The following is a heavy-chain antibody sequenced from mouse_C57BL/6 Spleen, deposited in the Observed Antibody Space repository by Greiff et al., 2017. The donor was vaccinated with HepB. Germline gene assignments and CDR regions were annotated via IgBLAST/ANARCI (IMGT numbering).Heavy chain of an antibody. D-gene: IGHD2-4*01. V-gene: IGHV5-4*01. Sequence: EVHLVESGGGLVKPGGSLKLSCAASGFTFSSYAMSWVRQTPEKRLEWVATISDGGSYTYYPDNVKGRFTISRDNAKNNLYLQMSHLKSEDTAMYYCARDRYDYLHFDYWGQGTTLTVSS. CDR3: ARDRYDYLHFDY. CDR1: GFTFSSYA. CDR2: ISDGGSYT. J-gene: IGHJ2*01.